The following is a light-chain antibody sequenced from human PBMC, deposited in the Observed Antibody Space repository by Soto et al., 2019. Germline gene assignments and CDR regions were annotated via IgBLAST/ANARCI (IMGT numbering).Light chain of an antibody. V-gene: IGKV1-39*01. J-gene: IGKJ1*01. CDR2: AAS. Sequence: DIQVTQSPSSLSSSVGDRVTITCRASENVDRYVNWYQQIPGKAPSLLISAASTLQSGVPSRFRGSASVTTFTLNIGSIQPEDFAMDYCQQTYSTPPTFGQGTKVE. CDR3: QQTYSTPPT. CDR1: ENVDRY.